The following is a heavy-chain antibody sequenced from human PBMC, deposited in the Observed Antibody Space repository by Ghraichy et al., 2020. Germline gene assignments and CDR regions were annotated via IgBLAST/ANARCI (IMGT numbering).Heavy chain of an antibody. V-gene: IGHV4-39*01. Sequence: SETLSLTCTVSGGSISTSSYYWDWIRQPPGKGLEWIGSIYYTGGTYYNTSLKSRVTISVDTSKNQLSLKLNSVTAADTAVYYCAGRRDISGYYLFDYWGQGSLVTVSS. CDR3: AGRRDISGYYLFDY. CDR2: IYYTGGT. D-gene: IGHD3-22*01. CDR1: GGSISTSSYY. J-gene: IGHJ4*02.